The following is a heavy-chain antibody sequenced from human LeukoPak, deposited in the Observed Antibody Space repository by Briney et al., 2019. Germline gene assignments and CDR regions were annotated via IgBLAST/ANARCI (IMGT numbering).Heavy chain of an antibody. V-gene: IGHV3-11*01. Sequence: PGGSLRLSCTASGFTFSDYYMSWIRQAPGKGLEWLSYISVSGSSVSYVDSVKGQFTISRDNAKNSVYLQIDSLRVEDTAMYYCARDRQFRLHDPWGQGILVTVSS. CDR2: ISVSGSSV. J-gene: IGHJ5*02. CDR3: ARDRQFRLHDP. CDR1: GFTFSDYY. D-gene: IGHD3-16*01.